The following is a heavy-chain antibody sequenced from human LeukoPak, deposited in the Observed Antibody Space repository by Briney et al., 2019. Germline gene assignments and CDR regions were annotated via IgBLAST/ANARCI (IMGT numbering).Heavy chain of an antibody. V-gene: IGHV4-59*01. CDR1: GGSISNYY. J-gene: IGHJ4*02. CDR2: IYYSGST. Sequence: SETLSLTCTVSGGSISNYYWSWIRQPPGKGLEWIGYIYYSGSTNYNPSLKSRVTISVDTSKNQFSLKLSSVTAADTAVYYCARDVGYSGYLDYWGQGTLVTVSS. D-gene: IGHD5-12*01. CDR3: ARDVGYSGYLDY.